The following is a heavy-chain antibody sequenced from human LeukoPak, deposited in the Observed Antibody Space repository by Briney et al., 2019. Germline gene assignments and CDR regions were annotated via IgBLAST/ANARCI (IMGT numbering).Heavy chain of an antibody. CDR2: ISGSGGST. CDR3: AKDTSGYSSGRYGY. CDR1: GFTFSSYA. J-gene: IGHJ4*02. D-gene: IGHD6-19*01. Sequence: GGSLRLSCAASGFTFSSYAMSWVRQAPGKGLEWVSAISGSGGSTYYADSVKGRFTISRDNSKNTLYLQMNSLRAEDTAVYYCAKDTSGYSSGRYGYWGQGTLVTVSS. V-gene: IGHV3-23*01.